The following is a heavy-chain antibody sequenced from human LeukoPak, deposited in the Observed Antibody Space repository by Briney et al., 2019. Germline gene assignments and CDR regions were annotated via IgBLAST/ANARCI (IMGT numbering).Heavy chain of an antibody. Sequence: SETLSLTRTVSGGSISSYYWSWIRQPPGKGLEWIGYIYYSGSTNYNPSLKSRVTISVDTSKNQFSLKLSSVTAADTAVYYCARDSIEYSSSPGSFDYWGQGTLVTVSS. CDR3: ARDSIEYSSSPGSFDY. V-gene: IGHV4-59*01. CDR1: GGSISSYY. J-gene: IGHJ4*02. D-gene: IGHD6-6*01. CDR2: IYYSGST.